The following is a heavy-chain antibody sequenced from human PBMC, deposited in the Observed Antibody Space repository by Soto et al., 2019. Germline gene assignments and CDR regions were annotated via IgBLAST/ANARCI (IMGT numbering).Heavy chain of an antibody. Sequence: PSETLSLTCTVSGDSISSSTYYWGWIRQSPGKGLEWIGYILHTGGTQYNPSLKSRVSMSVDKSKNQFSLHLTSVTAADTAVYYCARLQFGEGFDYWGQGALVTVSS. CDR1: GDSISSSTYY. J-gene: IGHJ4*02. D-gene: IGHD3-10*01. V-gene: IGHV4-39*07. CDR3: ARLQFGEGFDY. CDR2: ILHTGGT.